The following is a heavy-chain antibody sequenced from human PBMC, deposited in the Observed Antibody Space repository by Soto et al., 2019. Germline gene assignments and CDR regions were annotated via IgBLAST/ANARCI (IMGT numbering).Heavy chain of an antibody. CDR2: IYYSGST. Sequence: QVQLQESGPGLVKPSETLSLTCTVSGGSISSYYWSWIRQPPGKGLEWIGYIYYSGSTNYNPSLSSRVSIPXDTSKNQFSLKLSSVTAADTAVYYCARRYGASFDYWGQGTLVTVSS. J-gene: IGHJ4*02. CDR1: GGSISSYY. CDR3: ARRYGASFDY. D-gene: IGHD4-17*01. V-gene: IGHV4-59*01.